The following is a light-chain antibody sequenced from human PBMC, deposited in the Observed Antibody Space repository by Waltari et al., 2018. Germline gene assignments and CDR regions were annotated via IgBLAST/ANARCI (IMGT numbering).Light chain of an antibody. CDR2: DVS. J-gene: IGLJ2*01. CDR1: SSDGGSYNY. Sequence: QSALPQPRSVSGSPGQSLTISCTGTSSDGGSYNYVAWYQQHPGKAPKLIIYDVSQRLSGVPDRFSGSKSGNTASLTISGLEADDEADYFCTSYAGAYTVFGGGTKLTVL. V-gene: IGLV2-11*01. CDR3: TSYAGAYTV.